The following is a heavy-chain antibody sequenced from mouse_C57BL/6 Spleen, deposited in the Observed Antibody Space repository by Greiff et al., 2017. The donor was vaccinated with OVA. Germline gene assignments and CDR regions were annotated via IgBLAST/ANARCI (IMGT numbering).Heavy chain of an antibody. D-gene: IGHD2-3*01. V-gene: IGHV1-81*01. J-gene: IGHJ4*01. CDR3: ARGEDYDGDYGAMDY. CDR2: IYPRSGNT. CDR1: GYTFTSYG. Sequence: QVQLQQSGAELARPGASVKLSCKASGYTFTSYGISWVKQRTGQGLEWIGEIYPRSGNTYYNEKFKGKATLTADKSSSTAYMELRSLTSEDSAVYFCARGEDYDGDYGAMDYWGQGTSVTVSS.